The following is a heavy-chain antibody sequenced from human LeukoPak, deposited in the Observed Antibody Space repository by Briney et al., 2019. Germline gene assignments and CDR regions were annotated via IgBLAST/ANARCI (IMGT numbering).Heavy chain of an antibody. D-gene: IGHD3-22*01. J-gene: IGHJ4*02. V-gene: IGHV3-7*01. Sequence: GGSLRLSCAASGFTFSSYWMSWVRQAPGKGLEWVANIKQDGSEKYYVDSVKDRFTISRDNAKNSLYLQMNSLRAEDTAVYYCARESLPSNYDSSGYPFDYWGQGTLVTVSS. CDR3: ARESLPSNYDSSGYPFDY. CDR1: GFTFSSYW. CDR2: IKQDGSEK.